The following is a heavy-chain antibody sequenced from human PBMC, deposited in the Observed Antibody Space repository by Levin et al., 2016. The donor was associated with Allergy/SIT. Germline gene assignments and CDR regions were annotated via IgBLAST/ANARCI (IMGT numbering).Heavy chain of an antibody. V-gene: IGHV1-18*01. D-gene: IGHD3-22*01. CDR3: ARLIYDSSGYYVRLDYYGMDV. J-gene: IGHJ6*02. CDR2: ISAYNGNT. Sequence: ASVKVSCKASGYTFTSYGISWVRQAPGQGLEWMGWISAYNGNTNYAQKLQGRVTMTTDTSTSTAYMELRSLRSDDTAVYYCARLIYDSSGYYVRLDYYGMDVWGQGTTVTVSS. CDR1: GYTFTSYG.